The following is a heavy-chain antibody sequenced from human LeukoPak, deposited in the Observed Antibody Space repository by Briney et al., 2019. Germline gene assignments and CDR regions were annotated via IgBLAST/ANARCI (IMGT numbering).Heavy chain of an antibody. J-gene: IGHJ6*03. CDR1: GFTFSSNY. D-gene: IGHD3-10*01. CDR3: ARDQRGYYGSGSYGEYYMDV. Sequence: GGSLRLSCAASGFTFSSNYMSWVRQAPGKGLEWVSVIYSGGSTYYSDSVKGRFTISRDNSKNSLYLQMNSLRAEDTAVYYCARDQRGYYGSGSYGEYYMDVWGKGTTVTVSS. CDR2: IYSGGST. V-gene: IGHV3-53*01.